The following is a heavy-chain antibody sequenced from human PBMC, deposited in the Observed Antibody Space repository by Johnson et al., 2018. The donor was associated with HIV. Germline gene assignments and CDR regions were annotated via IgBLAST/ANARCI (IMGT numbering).Heavy chain of an antibody. D-gene: IGHD2-15*01. V-gene: IGHV3-48*04. CDR2: ISSSGSTI. J-gene: IGHJ3*02. Sequence: VQLVESGGGVVRPGGSLRLSCAASGFTFDDHGMSWVRQGSGKGLEWVSYISSSGSTIYYADSVKGRFTISRDNAKNSLYLQMSRLRADDTAVYYCARSKDCSVGSCPDGFDIWGQGTMVMVSS. CDR1: GFTFDDHG. CDR3: ARSKDCSVGSCPDGFDI.